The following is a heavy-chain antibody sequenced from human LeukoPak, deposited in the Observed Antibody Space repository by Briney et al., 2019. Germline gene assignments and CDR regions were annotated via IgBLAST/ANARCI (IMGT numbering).Heavy chain of an antibody. CDR1: GYSMSSAYY. J-gene: IGHJ6*03. CDR3: ARSVEGYCSGGSCYSYSYYMDV. V-gene: IGHV4-38-2*01. D-gene: IGHD2-15*01. Sequence: ASETLSLTCAVSGYSMSSAYYWGWIRQPPGKGLEWIASMSHSGTTYYNPSLKSRVTISVDTSKNQFSLKLSSVTAADTAVYYCARSVEGYCSGGSCYSYSYYMDVWGKGTTVTVSS. CDR2: MSHSGTT.